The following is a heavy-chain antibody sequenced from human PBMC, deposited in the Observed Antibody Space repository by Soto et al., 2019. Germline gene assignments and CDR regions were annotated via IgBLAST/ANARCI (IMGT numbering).Heavy chain of an antibody. V-gene: IGHV1-69*02. D-gene: IGHD6-13*01. Sequence: QVQLVQSGAEVKKPGSSVKVSCKASGGSFSSYTFTLVRQAPGQGLEWMGRIIPSLAIANYAQKFQGRVTITADTSTSTAYMELSSLRSEDTAVYYWARNPAADYYYYYMDVWGKGTTFTVS. J-gene: IGHJ6*03. CDR2: IIPSLAIA. CDR1: GGSFSSYT. CDR3: ARNPAADYYYYYMDV.